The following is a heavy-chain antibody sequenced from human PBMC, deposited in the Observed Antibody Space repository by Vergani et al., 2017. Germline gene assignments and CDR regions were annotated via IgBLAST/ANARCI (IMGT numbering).Heavy chain of an antibody. V-gene: IGHV3-23*04. Sequence: EVQLVESGGGLIQPGGSLRLSCAASGFTVSSNYMSWVRQAPGKGLEWVSAISGSGGSTYYADSVKGRFTISRDNSKNTLYLQMNSLRAEDTAVYYCAKSPSKQQLVLDYWGQGTLVTVSS. CDR1: GFTVSSNY. D-gene: IGHD6-13*01. CDR3: AKSPSKQQLVLDY. J-gene: IGHJ4*02. CDR2: ISGSGGST.